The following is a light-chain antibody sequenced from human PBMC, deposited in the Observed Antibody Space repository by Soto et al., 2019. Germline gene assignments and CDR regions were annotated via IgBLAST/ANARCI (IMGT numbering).Light chain of an antibody. V-gene: IGKV3-11*01. CDR3: QQRSNWIT. Sequence: VLTHSASPLSWSPGERATLSWRASQSVSSYLAWYQQKPGQAPSLLIYDASNRATGIPARFSGGGSGTDFTLTISSLEPEDFAVYYCQQRSNWITFGQGTRLEIK. CDR2: DAS. J-gene: IGKJ5*01. CDR1: QSVSSY.